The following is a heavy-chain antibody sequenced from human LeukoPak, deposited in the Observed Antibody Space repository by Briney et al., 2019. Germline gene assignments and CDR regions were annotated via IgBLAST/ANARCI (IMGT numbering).Heavy chain of an antibody. D-gene: IGHD5-18*01. Sequence: MAGGSLRLSCAASGFTFSSYSMNWVRQAPGKGLEWVSSISSSSSYIYYADSVKGRFTISRDNAKNSLYLQMNSLRAEDTAVYYCARAPKGYSDAFDIWGQGTMVTVSS. CDR2: ISSSSSYI. CDR1: GFTFSSYS. J-gene: IGHJ3*02. CDR3: ARAPKGYSDAFDI. V-gene: IGHV3-21*01.